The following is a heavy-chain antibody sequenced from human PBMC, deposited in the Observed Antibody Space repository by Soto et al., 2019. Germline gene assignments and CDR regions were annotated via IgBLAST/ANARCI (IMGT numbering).Heavy chain of an antibody. D-gene: IGHD3-9*01. V-gene: IGHV3-21*01. J-gene: IGHJ4*02. CDR3: TREHVVTIFRRGQRGSFDN. CDR1: GFTFSSYT. CDR2: ITSGSDYI. Sequence: CSLILSCAASGFTFSSYTMNWVRQSPGKGLEWVAFITSGSDYIYYADSVKGRFTISRDDANNSLFLQMSSLRAEDTAVYYCTREHVVTIFRRGQRGSFDNWSQGTLVTVSS.